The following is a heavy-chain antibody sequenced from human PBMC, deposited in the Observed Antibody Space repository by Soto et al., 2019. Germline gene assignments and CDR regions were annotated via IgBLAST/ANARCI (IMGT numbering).Heavy chain of an antibody. Sequence: ASVKVSCKASGFTFTSSAVQWVRQARGQRLEWIGWIVVGSGNTNYAQKFQERVTITRDMSTSTAYMELSSLRSEDTAVYYCAALKWGRNYFGMDVWGQGTTVTVSS. D-gene: IGHD3-16*01. CDR2: IVVGSGNT. V-gene: IGHV1-58*01. CDR1: GFTFTSSA. J-gene: IGHJ6*02. CDR3: AALKWGRNYFGMDV.